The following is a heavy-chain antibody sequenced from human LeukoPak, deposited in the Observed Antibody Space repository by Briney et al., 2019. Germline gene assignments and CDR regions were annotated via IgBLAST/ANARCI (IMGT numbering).Heavy chain of an antibody. D-gene: IGHD3-22*01. CDR3: ARLVSYYDSSGYYFDY. V-gene: IGHV3-11*04. J-gene: IGHJ4*02. CDR2: ISSSGSTI. CDR1: GFTFSDYY. Sequence: GGSLRLSCAASGFTFSDYYMSWVRQAPGKGLEWVSYISSSGSTIYYADSVKGRFTISRDNAKNSLYLQMNSLRAEDTAVYYSARLVSYYDSSGYYFDYWGQGTLVTVSS.